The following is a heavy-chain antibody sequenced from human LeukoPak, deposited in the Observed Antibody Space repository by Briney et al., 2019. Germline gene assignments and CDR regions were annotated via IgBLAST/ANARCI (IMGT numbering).Heavy chain of an antibody. V-gene: IGHV1-69*06. Sequence: SVQVSCKASGGTFSSYAISWVRQAPGQGLEWMGGIIPIFGTANYAQKFQGRVTITADKSTSTAYMELSSLRSEDTAVYYCAREGGSYGSGWIGSLGDAFDIWGQGTMVTVSS. D-gene: IGHD6-19*01. J-gene: IGHJ3*02. CDR3: AREGGSYGSGWIGSLGDAFDI. CDR2: IIPIFGTA. CDR1: GGTFSSYA.